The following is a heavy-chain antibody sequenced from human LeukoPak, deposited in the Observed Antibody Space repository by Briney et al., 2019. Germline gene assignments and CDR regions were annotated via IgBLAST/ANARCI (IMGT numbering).Heavy chain of an antibody. V-gene: IGHV4-59*01. Sequence: PSETLSLTCTVSGGSISSYYWNWIRQPPGKGLEWIGYIYYSGSTNYNPSLKSRVTISVDTSKKQFSLKLSSVTAADTAVYYCARDAYGDRFFDYWGQGTLVTASS. CDR3: ARDAYGDRFFDY. D-gene: IGHD4-17*01. CDR2: IYYSGST. CDR1: GGSISSYY. J-gene: IGHJ4*02.